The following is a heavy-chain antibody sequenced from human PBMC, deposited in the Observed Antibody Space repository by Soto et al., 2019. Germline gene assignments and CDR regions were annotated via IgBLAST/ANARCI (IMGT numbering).Heavy chain of an antibody. D-gene: IGHD6-6*01. V-gene: IGHV1-69*01. CDR2: IIPIFGTA. J-gene: IGHJ6*02. CDR1: GGTFSSYA. CDR3: ARGVAVRPYYYYYGMYV. Sequence: QVQLVQSGAEVKKPGSSVKVACKASGGTFSSYAISWVRQAPGQGVEWMGGIIPIFGTANYAQKFQGRVTITADESTSTAYMELSSLRCEDTAVYYCARGVAVRPYYYYYGMYVWGQGTTVTVSS.